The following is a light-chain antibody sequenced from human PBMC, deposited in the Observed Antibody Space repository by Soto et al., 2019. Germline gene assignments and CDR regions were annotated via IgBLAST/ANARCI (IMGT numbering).Light chain of an antibody. J-gene: IGKJ4*01. V-gene: IGKV3-15*01. CDR2: SAS. Sequence: EIVVTQSPATLSVSPGERATLSCRASQSVSSNLAWYRQKPGQAPRLLIYSASTRATGIPARFSGSGSGTEFTLTISSLQSEDFAVYYCQQYNNWPLTFGGGTKVEIK. CDR1: QSVSSN. CDR3: QQYNNWPLT.